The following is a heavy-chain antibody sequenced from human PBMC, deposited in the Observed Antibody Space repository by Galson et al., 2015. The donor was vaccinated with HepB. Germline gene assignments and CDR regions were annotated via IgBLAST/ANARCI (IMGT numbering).Heavy chain of an antibody. CDR1: GFTFSDYY. Sequence: SLRLSCAASGFTFSDYYMSWIRQAPGKGLEWVSYISSSSSYTNYADSVKGRFTISRDNAKNSLYLQMNSLRAEDTAVYYCARDRAPLWFGELPPGMDVWGQGTTVTVSS. D-gene: IGHD3-10*01. CDR2: ISSSSSYT. V-gene: IGHV3-11*06. J-gene: IGHJ6*02. CDR3: ARDRAPLWFGELPPGMDV.